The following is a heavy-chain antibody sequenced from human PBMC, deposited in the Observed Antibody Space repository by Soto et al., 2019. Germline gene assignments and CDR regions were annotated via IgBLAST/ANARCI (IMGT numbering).Heavy chain of an antibody. CDR1: GLTFSDYG. V-gene: IGHV3-30*18. CDR2: ISYDGSFV. CDR3: AKERGRNRNFAMDV. J-gene: IGHJ6*02. D-gene: IGHD1-1*01. Sequence: GGSLRLSCVVSGLTFSDYGFHWVRQAPGKGLDWVAAISYDGSFVYYADSVRGRFTISRDNSRNTLDLQVNTLRHEDTAVYYCAKERGRNRNFAMDVWGQGTSVTVSS.